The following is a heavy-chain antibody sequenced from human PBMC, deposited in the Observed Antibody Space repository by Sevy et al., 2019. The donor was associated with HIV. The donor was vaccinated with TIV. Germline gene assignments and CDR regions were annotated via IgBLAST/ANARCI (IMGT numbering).Heavy chain of an antibody. CDR2: IWYDGSNK. CDR3: EGERDYGNFDY. J-gene: IGHJ4*02. D-gene: IGHD4-17*01. CDR1: GFNFSIYC. V-gene: IGHV3-33*01. Sequence: GGSLRLSCAASGFNFSIYCLHWVRQAPGKGLEWVSLIWYDGSNKYYADSVKGRFTISRDNSKNTLLLQMNSLRAEDTAVYYWEGERDYGNFDYWGQGTLVTVSS.